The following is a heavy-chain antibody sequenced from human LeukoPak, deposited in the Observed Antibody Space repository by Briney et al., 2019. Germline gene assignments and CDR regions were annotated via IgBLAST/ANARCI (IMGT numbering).Heavy chain of an antibody. V-gene: IGHV1-69*06. CDR1: GGTFSSYA. D-gene: IGHD1-26*01. CDR2: IIPIFGTA. CDR3: ARDIPEAYSGSYQAFDI. J-gene: IGHJ3*02. Sequence: SVKVSCKTSGGTFSSYAISWVRQAPGQGLEWMGGIIPIFGTANYAQKFQGRVTITADKSTSTAYMELSSLRSEDTAVYYCARDIPEAYSGSYQAFDIWGQGTMVTVSS.